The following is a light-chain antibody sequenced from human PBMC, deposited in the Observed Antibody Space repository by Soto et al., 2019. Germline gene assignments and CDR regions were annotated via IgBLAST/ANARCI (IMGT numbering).Light chain of an antibody. CDR2: GGF. Sequence: EIVLTQSPGTLSLSPGERVTLSCRASQSVSDTFIAWYQQKPGQAPRLLIYGGFYRATGIPDRFSGSGSGTDFTLTITRLEPEDLAMYYRQQYVTSPWTFGQGTRLDIK. CDR3: QQYVTSPWT. V-gene: IGKV3-20*01. CDR1: QSVSDTF. J-gene: IGKJ1*01.